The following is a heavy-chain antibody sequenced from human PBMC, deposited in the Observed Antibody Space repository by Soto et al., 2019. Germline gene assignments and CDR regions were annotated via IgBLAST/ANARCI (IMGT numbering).Heavy chain of an antibody. D-gene: IGHD2-2*01. V-gene: IGHV4-34*01. Sequence: TSETLSLTCAVYGGSFSGYYWSWIRQPPGKGLEWIGEINHSGSTNYNPSLKSRVTISVDTSKNQFSLKLSSVTAADTAVYYCASMGGGYCSSTSCYHLNYWGQGTLVTVSS. CDR3: ASMGGGYCSSTSCYHLNY. J-gene: IGHJ4*02. CDR1: GGSFSGYY. CDR2: INHSGST.